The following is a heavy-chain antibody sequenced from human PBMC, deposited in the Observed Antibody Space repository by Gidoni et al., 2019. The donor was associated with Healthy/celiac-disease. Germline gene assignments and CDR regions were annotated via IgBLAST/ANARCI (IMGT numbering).Heavy chain of an antibody. J-gene: IGHJ3*02. D-gene: IGHD3-16*01. CDR2: IIPILGIA. CDR1: GGTFSSYA. CDR3: ASPLGGFAFDI. V-gene: IGHV1-69*04. Sequence: QVQLVQSGAEVKKPGSSVKVSCKASGGTFSSYAISWVRQAPGQGLEWMGRIIPILGIANYAQEFQGRVTITADKSTSTAYMELSSLRSEDTAVYYCASPLGGFAFDIWGQGTMVTVSS.